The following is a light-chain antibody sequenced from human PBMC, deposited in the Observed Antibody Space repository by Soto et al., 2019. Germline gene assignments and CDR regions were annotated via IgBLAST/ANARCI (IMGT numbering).Light chain of an antibody. CDR3: QQYNKWPPSRT. CDR2: GAS. J-gene: IGKJ1*01. V-gene: IGKV3-15*01. CDR1: QSVSSN. Sequence: EIVMTQSPATLSVSPGERATLSCRASQSVSSNLAWYQQKPGQAPRLLIYGASTRATGIPARFSGSGSGTEFTLTISSLQSEDFAVYYCQQYNKWPPSRTFGQGTKVEIK.